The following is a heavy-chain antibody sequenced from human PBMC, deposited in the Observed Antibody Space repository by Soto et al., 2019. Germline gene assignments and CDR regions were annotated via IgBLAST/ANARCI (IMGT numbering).Heavy chain of an antibody. D-gene: IGHD3-16*01. V-gene: IGHV1-69*06. J-gene: IGHJ6*02. Sequence: QVQLVQSGAEMRKPGSSLRVSCKASGGTFSDFAFSWVRQAPGQGLEWMGGIGPRFGSPNYAQKFGGRVTISADTSTSTVYMEVSSLRFDDTAVYFCARDRIQLRLGKYSFIGMDVWGQGTTIPVSS. CDR2: IGPRFGSP. CDR1: GGTFSDFA. CDR3: ARDRIQLRLGKYSFIGMDV.